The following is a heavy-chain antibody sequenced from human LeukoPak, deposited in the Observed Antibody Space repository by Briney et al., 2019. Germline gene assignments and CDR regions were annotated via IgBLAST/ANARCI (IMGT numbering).Heavy chain of an antibody. CDR2: ISYDGSNK. J-gene: IGHJ6*02. Sequence: GGSLRLSCAASGFTFSSYGMHWVRQAPGKGLEWVAVISYDGSNKYYADSVKGRFTISRDNSKNTLYLQMNSLRAEDTAVYYCAKVGRGYYGSEVYYYYGMDVWGQGTTVTVSS. CDR3: AKVGRGYYGSEVYYYYGMDV. D-gene: IGHD3-10*01. V-gene: IGHV3-30*18. CDR1: GFTFSSYG.